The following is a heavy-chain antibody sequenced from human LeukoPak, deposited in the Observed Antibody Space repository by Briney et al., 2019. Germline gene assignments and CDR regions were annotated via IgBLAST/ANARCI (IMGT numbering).Heavy chain of an antibody. V-gene: IGHV4-39*01. CDR1: GGSISSSTYY. CDR3: ARPPYGEGAFDI. J-gene: IGHJ3*02. CDR2: IYYSGST. Sequence: SETLSLTCTVSGGSISSSTYYWGWIRQPPGKGLEWIGSIYYSGSTYYNPSLKSRVTISVDTSKNQFSLKLSSVTAADTAVYYCARPPYGEGAFDIWGQGTMVTVSS. D-gene: IGHD2-8*01.